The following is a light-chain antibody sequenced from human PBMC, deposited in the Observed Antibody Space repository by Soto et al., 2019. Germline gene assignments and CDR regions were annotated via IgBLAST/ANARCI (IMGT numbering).Light chain of an antibody. V-gene: IGKV3-15*01. CDR3: QHYNNWPIT. Sequence: VMTQSPASLSVSPGESVTLSFSASQSVASNLAWYQQKPGQAPRLLIYGTSTRATGVPARFSGSGSGTDFTLTISSLQAADFAVYHCQHYNNWPITFGQVTRLE. CDR1: QSVASN. CDR2: GTS. J-gene: IGKJ5*01.